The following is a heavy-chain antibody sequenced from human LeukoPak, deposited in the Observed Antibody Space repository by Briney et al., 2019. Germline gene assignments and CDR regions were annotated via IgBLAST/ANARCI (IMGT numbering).Heavy chain of an antibody. CDR1: GFTLSSYA. CDR2: IRDSGNST. Sequence: GASLRLSCVASGFTLSSYAMSWVRQAPGKGLEWVSTIRDSGNSTYYADSVKGRFTISRDNSKNTLYLQMNSLRAEDTAVHYCAKESNYDFWSGYFPFDYWGQGTLVTVSS. J-gene: IGHJ4*02. CDR3: AKESNYDFWSGYFPFDY. V-gene: IGHV3-23*01. D-gene: IGHD3-3*01.